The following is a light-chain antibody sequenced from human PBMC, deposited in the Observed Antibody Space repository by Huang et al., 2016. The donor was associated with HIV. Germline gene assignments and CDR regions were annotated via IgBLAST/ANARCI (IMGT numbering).Light chain of an antibody. J-gene: IGKJ3*01. V-gene: IGKV3-15*01. CDR2: GAS. Sequence: EIVMTQSPATLSVSPGERATLSCRASQSVSSNLAWYQQNPGQAPRPRIYGASTRATGSPARFSGSGSGTEFTLTISSLQSEDFAVYYCQQYNNWPKVFTFGPGTKVDIK. CDR1: QSVSSN. CDR3: QQYNNWPKVFT.